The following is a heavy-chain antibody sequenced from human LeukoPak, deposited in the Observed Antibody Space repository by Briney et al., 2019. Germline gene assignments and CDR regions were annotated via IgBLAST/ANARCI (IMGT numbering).Heavy chain of an antibody. D-gene: IGHD2-15*01. CDR3: ARGGLLHYGMDV. V-gene: IGHV3-48*03. J-gene: IGHJ6*04. CDR2: ISSSGSTI. CDR1: GFTFSSYE. Sequence: GGSLRLSCAASGFTFSSYEMNWVRQAPGKGLEWVSYISSSGSTIYYADSVKGRFTISRDNAKNSLYLQMNSLRAEDTAVYYCARGGLLHYGMDVWGKGPTVTVSS.